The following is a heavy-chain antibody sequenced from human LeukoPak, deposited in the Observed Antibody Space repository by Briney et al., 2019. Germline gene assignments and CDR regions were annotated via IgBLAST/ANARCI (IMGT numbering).Heavy chain of an antibody. V-gene: IGHV4-59*01. CDR1: GGSISSYY. Sequence: SETLSLTCTVSGGSISSYYWSWIRQPPGKGLEWIGYTYYSGSTNYNPSLKSRVTISVDTSKNQFSLKLSSVTAADTAVYYCARGDYDSSGYYIRDRLDAFDIWGQGTMVTVSS. D-gene: IGHD3-22*01. CDR3: ARGDYDSSGYYIRDRLDAFDI. CDR2: TYYSGST. J-gene: IGHJ3*02.